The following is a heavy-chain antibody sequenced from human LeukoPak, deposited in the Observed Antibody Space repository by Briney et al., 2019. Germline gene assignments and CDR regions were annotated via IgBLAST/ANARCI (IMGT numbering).Heavy chain of an antibody. CDR3: ASGPPRTAAGASI. CDR2: IYTSGST. J-gene: IGHJ3*02. D-gene: IGHD6-13*01. Sequence: SQTLSLTCTVSGGSISSGSYYWSWIRQPAGKGLEWIGRIYTSGSTNYNPSLKSRVTISVDTSKNQFSLKLSSVTAADTAVYYCASGPPRTAAGASIWGQGTMVTVSS. CDR1: GGSISSGSYY. V-gene: IGHV4-61*02.